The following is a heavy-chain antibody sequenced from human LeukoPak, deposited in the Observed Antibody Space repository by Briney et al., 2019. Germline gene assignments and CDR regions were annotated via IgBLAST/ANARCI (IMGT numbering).Heavy chain of an antibody. V-gene: IGHV1-69*13. Sequence: SVKVSCKASGGTFSSYAISWVRQAPGQGLEWMGGIIPIFGTANYAQKFQGRVTITADESTSTAYMELSSLRSEDTAVYYCARGAYDSSGYYLQPPSDYWGQGTLVTVSS. D-gene: IGHD3-22*01. CDR1: GGTFSSYA. CDR3: ARGAYDSSGYYLQPPSDY. CDR2: IIPIFGTA. J-gene: IGHJ4*02.